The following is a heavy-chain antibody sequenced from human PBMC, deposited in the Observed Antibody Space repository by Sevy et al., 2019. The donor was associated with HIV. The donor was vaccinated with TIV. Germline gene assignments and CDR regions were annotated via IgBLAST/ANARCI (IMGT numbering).Heavy chain of an antibody. CDR3: AKVPHSGSYLRFFDY. D-gene: IGHD1-26*01. CDR1: GFTFSSYA. Sequence: GGSLRLSCAASGFTFSSYAMSWVRQTPGKGLEWVSAISGSGGSTYYADSVKGRFTISRDNSKNTLYLQMNSLRAEDTAVYYCAKVPHSGSYLRFFDYWGQGTLVTVSS. J-gene: IGHJ4*02. CDR2: ISGSGGST. V-gene: IGHV3-23*01.